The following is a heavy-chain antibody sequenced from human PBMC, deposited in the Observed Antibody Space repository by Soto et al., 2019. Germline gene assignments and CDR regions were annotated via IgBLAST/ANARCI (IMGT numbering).Heavy chain of an antibody. CDR3: ADLSRYCTSSNCD. Sequence: DVRLLESGGGLVQPGGSLRLSCAASGFTFSSYSMSWVRQAPGKGLEWVSTIGTSASTYYGDSVRGRFTISRDNSRNTLYLQMNSLRADDTAVYYCADLSRYCTSSNCDWGQGPLVTVSS. CDR1: GFTFSSYS. V-gene: IGHV3-23*01. D-gene: IGHD2-2*01. CDR2: IGTSAST. J-gene: IGHJ4*02.